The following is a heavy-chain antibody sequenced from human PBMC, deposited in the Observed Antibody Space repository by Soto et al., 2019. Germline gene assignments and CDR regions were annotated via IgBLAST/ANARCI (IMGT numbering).Heavy chain of an antibody. Sequence: ASVKVSCKASGYTFTSYAMHWVRQAPGQRLEWMGWINAGNGNTKYSQKFQGRVTITRDTSASTAYMELSSLRSEDTAVYYCARGPSLDYYYYGMDVWGQGTTVTVSS. CDR1: GYTFTSYA. CDR3: ARGPSLDYYYYGMDV. CDR2: INAGNGNT. D-gene: IGHD6-6*01. V-gene: IGHV1-3*01. J-gene: IGHJ6*02.